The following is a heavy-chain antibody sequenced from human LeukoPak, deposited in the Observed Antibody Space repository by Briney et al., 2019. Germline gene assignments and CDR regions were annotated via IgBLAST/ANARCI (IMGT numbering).Heavy chain of an antibody. Sequence: PVGSLRLSCAASGFTFSSYWMHWVRQAPGKGLVWVSRINSDGSSTSYADSVKGRFTISRDNAKNTLYLQMNSLRAEDTAVYYCARENSGWYGAFDIWGQGTMVTVSS. CDR1: GFTFSSYW. CDR2: INSDGSST. D-gene: IGHD6-13*01. V-gene: IGHV3-74*01. CDR3: ARENSGWYGAFDI. J-gene: IGHJ3*02.